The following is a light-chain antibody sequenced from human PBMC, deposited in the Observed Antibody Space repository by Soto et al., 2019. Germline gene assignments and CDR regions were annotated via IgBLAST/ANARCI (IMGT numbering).Light chain of an antibody. CDR1: QNINNY. CDR3: QQYENLPT. CDR2: DAS. V-gene: IGKV1-33*01. J-gene: IGKJ5*01. Sequence: DIQMSQSASSLSASVGSRVTITCQASQNINNYLNWYQQKPGRAPKLLIYDASNLEAGVPSRFRGSASGTDFTFTISRLKPEDIATYYCQQYENLPTVGQGTRLEIK.